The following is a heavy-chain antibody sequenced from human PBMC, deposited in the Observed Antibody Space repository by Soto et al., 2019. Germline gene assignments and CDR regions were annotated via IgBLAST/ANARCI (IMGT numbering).Heavy chain of an antibody. CDR3: ARKVPWTQQYADRGVLDY. J-gene: IGHJ4*02. CDR1: GFTFSAFS. V-gene: IGHV3-48*01. Sequence: GGSLRLSCSASGFTFSAFSMNWVRQAPGKGLEWISYISTSSDTIYYADSVKGRFTTSRDNSKNTLYLQMNSLRAEDTAVYYCARKVPWTQQYADRGVLDYWGQGTLVTVSS. CDR2: ISTSSDTI. D-gene: IGHD5-18*01.